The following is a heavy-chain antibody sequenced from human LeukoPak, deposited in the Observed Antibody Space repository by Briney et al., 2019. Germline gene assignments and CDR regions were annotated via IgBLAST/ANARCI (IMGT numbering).Heavy chain of an antibody. CDR3: ARVPIPPYSSSWYQPFDY. V-gene: IGHV1-18*01. CDR2: TSAYNGNT. Sequence: ASVKVSCKASGYTFTSYDISWVRQAPGQGLEWMGWTSAYNGNTNYAQKLQGRVTMTTDTSTSTAYMELRSLRSDDSAVYFCARVPIPPYSSSWYQPFDYWGQGTLVTVSS. D-gene: IGHD6-13*01. CDR1: GYTFTSYD. J-gene: IGHJ4*02.